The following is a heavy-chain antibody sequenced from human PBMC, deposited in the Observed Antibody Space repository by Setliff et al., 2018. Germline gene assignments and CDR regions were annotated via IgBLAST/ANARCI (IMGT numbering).Heavy chain of an antibody. Sequence: PGESLKISCKGSGYSFSNFWIGWVRQMPGRGLEWMGIIYPGDSDARYSPSFRGQVTISVDKSISTAYLQWRSLKALDIAMYYCAIIDDAIMDLDYWGPGTLFTVSS. CDR1: GYSFSNFW. V-gene: IGHV5-51*01. CDR3: AIIDDAIMDLDY. CDR2: IYPGDSDA. J-gene: IGHJ4*02. D-gene: IGHD3-16*01.